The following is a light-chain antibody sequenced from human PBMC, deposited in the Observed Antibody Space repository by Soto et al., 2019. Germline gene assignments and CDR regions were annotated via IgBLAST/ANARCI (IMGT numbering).Light chain of an antibody. CDR1: QSISNW. Sequence: DIQLTQSPSTLSASVGDTVTITCRASQSISNWLAWYQHKPGKAPKLLIYDASTLKDGVPSRFSGSGSGTEFTLTISGLQPEDFATYYCLQHNGYPQTFGQGTKVDIK. CDR2: DAS. V-gene: IGKV1-5*01. J-gene: IGKJ1*01. CDR3: LQHNGYPQT.